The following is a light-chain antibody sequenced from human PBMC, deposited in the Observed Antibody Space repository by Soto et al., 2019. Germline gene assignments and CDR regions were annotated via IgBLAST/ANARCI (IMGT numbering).Light chain of an antibody. V-gene: IGKV4-1*01. Sequence: DIVMTQSPDSLAVSLGERATINCRSSQSVVFSANSKNHLAWYQQKPGQPPKLLIYWASTRESGVPDRFSGSGSGTDFTLTISSLQAEDVALYYCQQCYTTPWTFGQGTKVDIK. CDR1: QSVVFSANSKNH. CDR3: QQCYTTPWT. CDR2: WAS. J-gene: IGKJ1*01.